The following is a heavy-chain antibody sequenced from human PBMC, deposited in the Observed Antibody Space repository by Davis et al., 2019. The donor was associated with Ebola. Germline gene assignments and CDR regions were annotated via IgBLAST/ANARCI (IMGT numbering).Heavy chain of an antibody. Sequence: ASAQVSCKASGYTFSNYGINWVRQAPGQGLEWMGWINAYNGNTLYAQKFQGRVTMTTDAFTSTAYMELRSLRSDDTAVYYCARDWPKYSSNWNWFDPWGQGTPVTVSS. CDR3: ARDWPKYSSNWNWFDP. CDR2: INAYNGNT. V-gene: IGHV1-18*01. CDR1: GYTFSNYG. J-gene: IGHJ5*02. D-gene: IGHD6-13*01.